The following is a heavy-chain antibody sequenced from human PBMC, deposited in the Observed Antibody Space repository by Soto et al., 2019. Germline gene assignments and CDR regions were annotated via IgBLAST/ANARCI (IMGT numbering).Heavy chain of an antibody. CDR2: IYYSGRT. CDR3: AGELSNSPEYFDF. J-gene: IGHJ4*02. Sequence: KPSQTLSLTCTVSGGSISSDYYYWSWIRQPPGKGLEWIGYIYYSGRTAYNPSPKSRIIISIDTSKNQFSLSLNSLNAADTAVYYCAGELSNSPEYFDFWGLATLLTVS. D-gene: IGHD6-6*01. CDR1: GGSISSDYYY. V-gene: IGHV4-30-4*01.